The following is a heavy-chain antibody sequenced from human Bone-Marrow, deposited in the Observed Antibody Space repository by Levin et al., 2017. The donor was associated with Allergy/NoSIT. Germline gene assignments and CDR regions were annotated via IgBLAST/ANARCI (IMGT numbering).Heavy chain of an antibody. CDR1: GGSISSGGYY. CDR3: ARVNYYDSSGYFDY. V-gene: IGHV4-31*03. CDR2: IYYSGST. D-gene: IGHD3-22*01. Sequence: SETLSLTCTVSGGSISSGGYYWSWIRQHPGKGLEWIGYIYYSGSTYYNPSLKSRVTISVDTSKNQFSLKLSSVTAADTAVYYCARVNYYDSSGYFDYWGQGTLVTVSS. J-gene: IGHJ4*02.